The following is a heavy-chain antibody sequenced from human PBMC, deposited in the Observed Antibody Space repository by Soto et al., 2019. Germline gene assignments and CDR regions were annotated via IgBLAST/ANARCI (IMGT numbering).Heavy chain of an antibody. V-gene: IGHV3-30*18. J-gene: IGHJ6*02. D-gene: IGHD2-15*01. CDR1: GFTFSSYG. CDR2: ISYDGSNK. Sequence: PGGSLRLSCAASGFTFSSYGMHWVRQAPGKGLEWVAVISYDGSNKYYADSVKGRFTISRDNSKNTLYLQMNSLRAEDTAVYYCAKGYCSGGSCIYYYYGMDVWGQGTTVTVS. CDR3: AKGYCSGGSCIYYYYGMDV.